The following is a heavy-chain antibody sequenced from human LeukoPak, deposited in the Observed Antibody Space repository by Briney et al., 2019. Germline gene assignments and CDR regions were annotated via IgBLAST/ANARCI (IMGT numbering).Heavy chain of an antibody. D-gene: IGHD5-12*01. CDR2: IYYSGGT. Sequence: SETLSLTCTVSGGSISSYYWSWIRQPPGKGLEWIGYIYYSGGTNYNPSLKSRVTISVDTSKNQFSLKLSSVTAADTAVYYCARGVPPITRVQWFDPWGQGTLVTVSS. CDR3: ARGVPPITRVQWFDP. CDR1: GGSISSYY. V-gene: IGHV4-59*01. J-gene: IGHJ5*02.